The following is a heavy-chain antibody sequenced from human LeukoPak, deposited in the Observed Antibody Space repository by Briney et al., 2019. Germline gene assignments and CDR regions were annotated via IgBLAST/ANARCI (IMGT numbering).Heavy chain of an antibody. D-gene: IGHD2/OR15-2a*01. CDR3: ARHRIREFDY. CDR1: GGSISSYY. Sequence: ASETLSLTCTVSGGSISSYYWSWIRQSPGKGLEWIGYIYYSGSTNYNPSLKSRVTISIDTSKNQFSLKLSSVTAADTAVYYCARHRIREFDYWGQGTLVTVSS. J-gene: IGHJ4*02. V-gene: IGHV4-59*08. CDR2: IYYSGST.